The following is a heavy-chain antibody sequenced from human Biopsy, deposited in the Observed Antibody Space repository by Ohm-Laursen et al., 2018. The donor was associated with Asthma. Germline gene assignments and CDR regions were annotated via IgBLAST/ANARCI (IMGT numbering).Heavy chain of an antibody. CDR3: ARGVDYGGNHVDS. J-gene: IGHJ4*02. Sequence: LRLSCAASGFTVSRDHMFWVRQEPGKGLEWIGNIYDSGRTYYKSSLKSRITISVDSSKNQLSLTLTSVTAADTAIYYCARGVDYGGNHVDSWGQGILVTVSA. CDR1: GFTVSRDH. CDR2: IYDSGRT. D-gene: IGHD4-23*01. V-gene: IGHV4-31*02.